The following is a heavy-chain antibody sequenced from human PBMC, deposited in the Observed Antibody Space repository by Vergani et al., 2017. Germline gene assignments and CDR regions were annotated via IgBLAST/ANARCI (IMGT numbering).Heavy chain of an antibody. CDR2: IRYDGSSE. V-gene: IGHV3-30*02. Sequence: QVQILQSGGGVVQPGGSLRLSCTLSGFTLNTYRIHWVRQAPGKGLEWVSFIRYDGSSEYYAEPVKGRFAISRDNAKNSLYLQMNSLRAEDTAVYYCARAAFYYDSSVYYSVVDYWGQGTLVTVSS. D-gene: IGHD3-22*01. CDR3: ARAAFYYDSSVYYSVVDY. J-gene: IGHJ4*02. CDR1: GFTLNTYR.